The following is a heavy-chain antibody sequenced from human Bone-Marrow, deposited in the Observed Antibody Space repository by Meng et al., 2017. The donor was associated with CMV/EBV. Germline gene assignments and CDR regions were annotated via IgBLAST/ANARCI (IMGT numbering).Heavy chain of an antibody. CDR2: ISWDGGST. D-gene: IGHD4-17*01. V-gene: IGHV3-43*01. CDR1: GFTFDDYT. CDR3: ANIPVTTNYNGLDV. Sequence: GESLKISCAASGFTFDDYTMHWVRQAPGKGLEWVSLISWDGGSTYYADSVKGRFTISRDNAKNSLYLQMNSLRVEDTAVYYCANIPVTTNYNGLDVWGQGTTVTVSS. J-gene: IGHJ6*02.